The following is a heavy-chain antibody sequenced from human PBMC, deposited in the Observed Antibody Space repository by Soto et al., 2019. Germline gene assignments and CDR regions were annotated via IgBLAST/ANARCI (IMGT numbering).Heavy chain of an antibody. CDR2: ISYDGSNK. Sequence: QVQLVESGGGVVQPGRSLRLSCAASGFTFSSYAMHWVRQAPGKGLEWVAVISYDGSNKYYADSVKGRFTISRDNSKNPLYLKMKSLGAEDTVLYYCARDLLRFWGGLSPKFFAESYYYGRDVGGQGTTVPFSS. V-gene: IGHV3-30-3*01. CDR1: GFTFSSYA. J-gene: IGHJ6*02. D-gene: IGHD3-3*01. CDR3: ARDLLRFWGGLSPKFFAESYYYGRDV.